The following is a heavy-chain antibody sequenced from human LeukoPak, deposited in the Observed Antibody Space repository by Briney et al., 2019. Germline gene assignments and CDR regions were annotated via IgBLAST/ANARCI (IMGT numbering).Heavy chain of an antibody. J-gene: IGHJ4*02. D-gene: IGHD5-24*01. V-gene: IGHV3-21*01. CDR2: ISSSSSYI. CDR1: GFTFSSYS. CDR3: ARDLEMASDY. Sequence: ETGGSLRLSCAASGFTFSSYSMNWVRQAPGKRLEWVSSISSSSSYIYYADSVKGRFTISRDNAKNSLYQQMNSLRAEDTAVYYCARDLEMASDYWGQGTLVTVSS.